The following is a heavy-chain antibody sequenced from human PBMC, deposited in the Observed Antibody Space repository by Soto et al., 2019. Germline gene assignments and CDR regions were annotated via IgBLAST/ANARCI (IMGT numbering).Heavy chain of an antibody. D-gene: IGHD6-6*01. CDR2: ISGSGSTT. J-gene: IGHJ4*02. V-gene: IGHV3-23*01. CDR3: VREASSTGLHLDH. Sequence: EVQLLESGGHLAQPGGSLRLSCAASGFIFSNYAMSWVRQAPGKGLEWVSFISGSGSTTYYADSVKGRFTISRGNSKNMLYVQMNSLRAEDAAVYYCVREASSTGLHLDHWGRGTLVTVS. CDR1: GFIFSNYA.